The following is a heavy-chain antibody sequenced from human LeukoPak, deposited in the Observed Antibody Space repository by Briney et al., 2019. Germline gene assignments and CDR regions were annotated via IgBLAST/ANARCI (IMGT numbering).Heavy chain of an antibody. J-gene: IGHJ6*03. V-gene: IGHV5-51*01. CDR1: GYSFTSYW. CDR3: ARRIVTREFYYYYYYMDV. Sequence: GESLKISCKGSGYSFTSYWIGWVRQMPGKGLEWMGIIYPGDSDTRYSPSFQGQVTISADKSISTAYLQWSSLKASDTAMYYCARRIVTREFYYYYYYMDVWGKGTTVTVSS. D-gene: IGHD4-11*01. CDR2: IYPGDSDT.